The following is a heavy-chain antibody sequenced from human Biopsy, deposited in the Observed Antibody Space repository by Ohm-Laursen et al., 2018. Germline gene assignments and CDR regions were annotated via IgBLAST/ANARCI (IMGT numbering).Heavy chain of an antibody. CDR1: GASIISGGHF. J-gene: IGHJ6*02. V-gene: IGHV4-31*03. D-gene: IGHD2/OR15-2a*01. CDR3: ARATNSTGWPYYYFYGMDV. Sequence: SQTLSLTCTVSGASIISGGHFWNWIRQHPGKGLEWIGYIYYSGTTDYSPSLKSRVTISIDTSKNQFSLRLNSVTAADTAVYHCARATNSTGWPYYYFYGMDVWGQGTTVTVSS. CDR2: IYYSGTT.